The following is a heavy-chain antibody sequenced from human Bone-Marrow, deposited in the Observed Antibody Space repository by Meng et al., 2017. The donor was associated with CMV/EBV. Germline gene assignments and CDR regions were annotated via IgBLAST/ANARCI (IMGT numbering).Heavy chain of an antibody. V-gene: IGHV1-69*05. Sequence: SVKVSCKASGGTFSSYAISWVRQAPGQGLEWMGGIIPIFGTANYAQKFQGRVTITTDESTSTAYMELSSLRSEDTAVYYYARARTDGYYYYGMDVWGQGTTVTVSS. J-gene: IGHJ6*02. D-gene: IGHD5-24*01. CDR1: GGTFSSYA. CDR3: ARARTDGYYYYGMDV. CDR2: IIPIFGTA.